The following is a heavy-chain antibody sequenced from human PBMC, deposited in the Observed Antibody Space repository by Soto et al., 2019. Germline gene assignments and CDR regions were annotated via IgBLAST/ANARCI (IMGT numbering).Heavy chain of an antibody. V-gene: IGHV1-8*01. J-gene: IGHJ4*02. D-gene: IGHD6-19*01. CDR2: MDPDSVTT. Sequence: ASVKVSCKASGYTFTRYYIYWVRQATGQGLEWMGWMDPDSVTTGYAQKFQGRLIMTSNTSISTAYMELNSLTSEDTAVYYCARRLVAVASTIGYWGQGSLVTVSS. CDR1: GYTFTRYY. CDR3: ARRLVAVASTIGY.